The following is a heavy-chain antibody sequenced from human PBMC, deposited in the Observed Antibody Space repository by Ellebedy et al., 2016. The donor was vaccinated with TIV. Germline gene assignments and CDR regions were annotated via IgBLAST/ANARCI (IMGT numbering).Heavy chain of an antibody. D-gene: IGHD2-21*01. CDR2: ISSSSRTI. CDR1: GFTFSSYS. V-gene: IGHV3-48*04. Sequence: GESLKISCAVSGFTFSSYSMNWVRQAPGKGLEWVSYISSSSRTIYYADSVKGRFTISRDNAKNSLYLQMNSLRAEDTAVYYCVRFPRGAPFVDYLYYMDVWGKGTTVIVSS. J-gene: IGHJ6*03. CDR3: VRFPRGAPFVDYLYYMDV.